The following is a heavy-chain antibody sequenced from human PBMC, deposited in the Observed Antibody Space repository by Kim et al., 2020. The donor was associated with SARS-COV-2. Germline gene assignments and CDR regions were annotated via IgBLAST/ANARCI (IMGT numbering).Heavy chain of an antibody. CDR1: GFTFSDNY. J-gene: IGHJ4*02. V-gene: IGHV3-11*06. D-gene: IGHD6-19*01. CDR2: ISSSDAIT. CDR3: ARAKGQTGYSSGWHYFDY. Sequence: GGSLRLSCGASGFTFSDNYMTWIRQAPGKGLEWLSYISSSDAITNYADSVKGRFTISRDNAKNSLYLQMNSLRADDTALYYCARAKGQTGYSSGWHYFDYWGQGTLVTVSS.